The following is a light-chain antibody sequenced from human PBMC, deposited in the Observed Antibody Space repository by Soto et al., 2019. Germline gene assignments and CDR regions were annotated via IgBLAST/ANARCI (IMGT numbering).Light chain of an antibody. Sequence: QSALTQPASVSGSPGQSITISCTGTSSYVGSDNLVSWFQQPPGKAPKLMIYEVNKRPSGLSNRFSCYKSGNTASLTISGLQAEDEADYYCSSARSYIPVVFGGGTKLTVL. CDR3: SSARSYIPVV. CDR2: EVN. V-gene: IGLV2-23*02. CDR1: SSYVGSDNL. J-gene: IGLJ2*01.